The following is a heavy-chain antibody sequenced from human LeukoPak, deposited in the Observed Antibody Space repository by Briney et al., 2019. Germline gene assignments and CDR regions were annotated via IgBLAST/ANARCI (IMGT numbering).Heavy chain of an antibody. J-gene: IGHJ3*02. Sequence: SETLSLTCTVSGGSISSYYWSWIRQPPGNGLEWIGYIYYSGSTNYNPSLKSRVTISVDTSKNQFSLKLSSVTAADTAVYYCATDSSGYLGAFDIWGQGTMVTVSS. V-gene: IGHV4-59*01. CDR1: GGSISSYY. CDR3: ATDSSGYLGAFDI. D-gene: IGHD3-22*01. CDR2: IYYSGST.